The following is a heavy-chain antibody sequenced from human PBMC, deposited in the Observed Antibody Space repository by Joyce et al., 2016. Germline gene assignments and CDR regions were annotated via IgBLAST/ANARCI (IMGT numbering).Heavy chain of an antibody. CDR3: ARGDLRTSSPLFWYFAL. CDR2: INRNSGGT. CDR1: GYTFTDYY. Sequence: QVQLVQSGAEVKKRGASVKVSGKASGYTFTDYYIHWVRQAPGQGLEWMGGINRNSGGTEYPHKFQGRVTMTRYTSIRTAYMELTGLRSDDTAVYYCARGDLRTSSPLFWYFALWGRGTLVTVSS. D-gene: IGHD2-2*01. J-gene: IGHJ2*01. V-gene: IGHV1-2*07.